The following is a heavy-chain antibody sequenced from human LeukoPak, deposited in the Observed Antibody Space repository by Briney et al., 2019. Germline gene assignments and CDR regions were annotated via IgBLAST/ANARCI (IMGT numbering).Heavy chain of an antibody. D-gene: IGHD4-17*01. V-gene: IGHV1-2*02. CDR2: INPNSGGT. Sequence: ASVKVSCKASGYTFTGYYMHWVRQAPGQGLEWMGWINPNSGGTNYAQKFQGRVTMTRDTSISTAYMELSRLRSDDTAVYYCARPFTVTTSDFDYWGQGTLVTVSS. CDR1: GYTFTGYY. CDR3: ARPFTVTTSDFDY. J-gene: IGHJ4*02.